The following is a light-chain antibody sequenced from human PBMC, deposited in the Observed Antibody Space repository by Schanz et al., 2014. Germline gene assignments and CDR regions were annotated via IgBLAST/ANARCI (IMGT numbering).Light chain of an antibody. CDR3: CSYAGDYTDV. Sequence: QSVLTQPASVSGSPGQWITISCTGTSSDVGGYNYVSWYQHHPGKAPQLMIYDVSSRPSGVSNRFSGSKSGNTASLTVSGLQTEDEADYCCSYAGDYTDVFGTGTKVTVL. J-gene: IGLJ1*01. CDR1: SSDVGGYNY. V-gene: IGLV2-14*03. CDR2: DVS.